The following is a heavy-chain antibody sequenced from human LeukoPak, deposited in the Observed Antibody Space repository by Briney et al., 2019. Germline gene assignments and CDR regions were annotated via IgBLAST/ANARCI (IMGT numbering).Heavy chain of an antibody. CDR3: AELGITMIGGV. D-gene: IGHD3-10*02. CDR1: GFTFSSYE. J-gene: IGHJ6*04. Sequence: SGGSLRLSCAASGFTFSSYEMNWVRQAPGKGLEWVSYISSSGSTIYSADSVKGRFTISRDNAKNSLYLQMNSLRAEDTAVYYCAELGITMIGGVWGKGTTVTISS. CDR2: ISSSGSTI. V-gene: IGHV3-48*03.